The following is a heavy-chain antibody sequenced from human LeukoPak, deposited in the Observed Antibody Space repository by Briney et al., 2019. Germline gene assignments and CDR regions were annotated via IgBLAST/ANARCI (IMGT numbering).Heavy chain of an antibody. V-gene: IGHV3-30*03. Sequence: GRSLRLSCAASGFTFSSYGMHWVRQAPGKGLEWVAVISYDGSNKYYADSVKGRFTISRDNSKNTLFLQMNSLRAEDTAVYYCARDRGGGISVAGYFDYWGQGALVTVSS. CDR3: ARDRGGGISVAGYFDY. CDR2: ISYDGSNK. D-gene: IGHD6-19*01. J-gene: IGHJ4*02. CDR1: GFTFSSYG.